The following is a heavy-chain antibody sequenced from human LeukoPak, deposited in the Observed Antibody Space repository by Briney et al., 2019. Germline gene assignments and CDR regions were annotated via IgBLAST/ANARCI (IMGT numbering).Heavy chain of an antibody. Sequence: SQTLSLTCAISGDSVSSNSAAWNWIRQSPSRGLEWLGRTYYRSKWYNDYAVSVKSRITINPDTSKNQFSLQLNSVTPEDTAVYYCARDRPSYYDFWSGYYKPLDYWGQGTLVTVSS. J-gene: IGHJ4*02. V-gene: IGHV6-1*01. CDR1: GDSVSSNSAA. D-gene: IGHD3-3*01. CDR2: TYYRSKWYN. CDR3: ARDRPSYYDFWSGYYKPLDY.